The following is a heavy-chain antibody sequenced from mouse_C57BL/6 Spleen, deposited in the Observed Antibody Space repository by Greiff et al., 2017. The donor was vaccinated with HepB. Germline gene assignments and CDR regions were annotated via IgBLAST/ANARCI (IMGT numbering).Heavy chain of an antibody. D-gene: IGHD2-1*01. V-gene: IGHV5-17*01. J-gene: IGHJ4*01. CDR1: GFTFSDYG. CDR2: ISSGSSTI. Sequence: EVQLQESGGGLVKPGGSLKLSCAASGFTFSDYGMHWVRQAPEKGLEWVAYISSGSSTIYYADTVKGRFTISRDNAKNTLFLQMTSLRSEDTAMYYCAKGLFYGPYAMDYWGQGTSVTVSS. CDR3: AKGLFYGPYAMDY.